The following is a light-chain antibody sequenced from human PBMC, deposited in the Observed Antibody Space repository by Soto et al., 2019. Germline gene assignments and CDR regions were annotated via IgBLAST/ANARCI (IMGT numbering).Light chain of an antibody. V-gene: IGLV2-23*02. CDR2: EVT. Sequence: QSALTQPASVSGSPGQSITISCTGTSSDVGSYNLVSWYQQHPGKAPKLIIFEVTKRPSGVSYRFSGSKSGNTASLTISGLQAADEADYYCCSYAGSSTFVAFGGGTKVTV. CDR3: CSYAGSSTFVA. CDR1: SSDVGSYNL. J-gene: IGLJ2*01.